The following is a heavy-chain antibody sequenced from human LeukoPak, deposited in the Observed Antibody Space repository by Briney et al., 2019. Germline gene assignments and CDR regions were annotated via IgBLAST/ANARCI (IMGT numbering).Heavy chain of an antibody. CDR2: IYYSGST. CDR3: ARAQYGSGTPPDGWFDP. D-gene: IGHD3-10*01. CDR1: GGSISSYY. J-gene: IGHJ5*02. Sequence: SETLSLTCTVSGGSISSYYWSWIRQPPGMGLEWIGYIYYSGSTNYNPSLKSRVTISVDTSKNQFSLKLSSVTAADTAVYYCARAQYGSGTPPDGWFDPWGQGTLVTVSS. V-gene: IGHV4-59*12.